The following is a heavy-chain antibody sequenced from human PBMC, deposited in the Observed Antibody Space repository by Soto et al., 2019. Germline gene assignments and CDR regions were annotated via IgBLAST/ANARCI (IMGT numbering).Heavy chain of an antibody. CDR1: GYSFTSYW. CDR3: ARLARTIFGVVTISPSGYFDY. CDR2: IYPGDSDT. V-gene: IGHV5-51*01. D-gene: IGHD3-3*01. Sequence: HGESLKISCKGSGYSFTSYWIGWVRQMPGKGLEWMGIIYPGDSDTRYSPSFQGQVTISADKSISTAYLQWSSLKASDTAMYYCARLARTIFGVVTISPSGYFDYWGQGTLVTVSS. J-gene: IGHJ4*02.